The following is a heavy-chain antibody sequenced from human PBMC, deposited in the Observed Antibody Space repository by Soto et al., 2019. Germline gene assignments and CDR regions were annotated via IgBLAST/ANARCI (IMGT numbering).Heavy chain of an antibody. D-gene: IGHD2-2*01. CDR3: VRDCSSSSCSVWKY. CDR1: GFTFSNYA. V-gene: IGHV3-23*01. CDR2: VTGNADKT. J-gene: IGHJ4*02. Sequence: GGSLRLSCAASGFTFSNYAMTWVRQAPGKGLEWVSGVTGNADKTYYADSVKGRFSIFRDNSKNTLYLQMNSLRAEDMAVYCCVRDCSSSSCSVWKYWGQGVLVTVSS.